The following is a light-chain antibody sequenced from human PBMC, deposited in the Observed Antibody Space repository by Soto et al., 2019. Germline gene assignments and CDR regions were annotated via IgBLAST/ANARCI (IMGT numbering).Light chain of an antibody. V-gene: IGKV1-39*01. CDR1: QTIGTY. J-gene: IGKJ1*01. CDR3: QQSYITPPT. Sequence: TLSPSSLAASLVDRGTITFRGSQTIGTYVNWYRQKSGAARELLIYDASTLQSGVPSRFRGGASGTDFTLTISSLQLDDFATYYCQQSYITPPTFGQGTKVDIK. CDR2: DAS.